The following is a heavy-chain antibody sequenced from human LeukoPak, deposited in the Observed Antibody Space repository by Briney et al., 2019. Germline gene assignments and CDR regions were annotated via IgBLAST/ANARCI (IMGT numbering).Heavy chain of an antibody. V-gene: IGHV3-23*01. J-gene: IGHJ6*03. CDR3: AKGGRLGPDTGINNRAGSSSLRNYYYYMDV. Sequence: PGGSLRLSCAASGFTFSSYAMSRVRQAPGKGLEWVSAISGSAGSTYYADSVKGRFTISRDNSKNTLYLQMNSLRAEDTAVYYCAKGGRLGPDTGINNRAGSSSLRNYYYYMDVWGKGTTVTVSS. CDR2: ISGSAGST. D-gene: IGHD6-6*01. CDR1: GFTFSSYA.